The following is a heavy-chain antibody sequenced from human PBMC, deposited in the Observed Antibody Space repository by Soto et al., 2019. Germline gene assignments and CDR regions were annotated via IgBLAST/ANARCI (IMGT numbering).Heavy chain of an antibody. CDR3: ARGFTMVRGVINYYYYYYGMDV. Sequence: SETLSLTCTVSGGSVSSGSYYWSWIRQPPGKGLEWIGYIYYSGSTNYNPSLKSRVTISVDTSKNQFSLKLSSVTAADTAMYYCARGFTMVRGVINYYYYYYGMDVWGQGTTVTVSS. V-gene: IGHV4-61*01. J-gene: IGHJ6*01. D-gene: IGHD3-10*01. CDR1: GGSVSSGSYY. CDR2: IYYSGST.